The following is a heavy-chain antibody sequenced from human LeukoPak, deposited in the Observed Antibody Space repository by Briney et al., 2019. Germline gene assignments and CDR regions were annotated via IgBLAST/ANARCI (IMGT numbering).Heavy chain of an antibody. J-gene: IGHJ4*02. CDR1: GFTFSSYG. D-gene: IGHD4-11*01. CDR3: ATKGTTVTTNYFDY. Sequence: GGSLRLTCAASGFTFSSYGMSWVRQAPGKGLEWVSGISGSGGSTYYADSVKGRFTISRDNSKNTLYLQMNSLRAEDTALYYCATKGTTVTTNYFDYWGQGTLVTVSS. CDR2: ISGSGGST. V-gene: IGHV3-23*01.